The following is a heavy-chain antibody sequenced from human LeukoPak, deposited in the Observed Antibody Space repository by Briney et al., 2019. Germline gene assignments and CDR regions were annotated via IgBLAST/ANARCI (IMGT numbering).Heavy chain of an antibody. J-gene: IGHJ4*02. D-gene: IGHD1-26*01. V-gene: IGHV4-61*01. Sequence: SETLSLTCTVSGGSVSSGSYYWSWIRQPPGKGLEWIGYIYYSGSTNYNPSLKSRVTISVDTSKNQFSLELSSVTAADTAVYYCARDREGFDYWGQGTLVTVSS. CDR2: IYYSGST. CDR3: ARDREGFDY. CDR1: GGSVSSGSYY.